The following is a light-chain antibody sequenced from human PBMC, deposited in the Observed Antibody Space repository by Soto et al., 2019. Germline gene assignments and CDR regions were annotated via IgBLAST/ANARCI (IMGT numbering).Light chain of an antibody. CDR2: SNN. CDR1: ISNIGSNT. V-gene: IGLV1-44*01. Sequence: QSVLTQPPSASGTPGQRVTISCSGSISNIGSNTVNWYQQLPGTAPKLLIYSNNQRPSGVPGRFSGSKSGTSASLAISGLQSEDEADYYCAAWDDSLNVNVVFGGGTKVTVL. CDR3: AAWDDSLNVNVV. J-gene: IGLJ2*01.